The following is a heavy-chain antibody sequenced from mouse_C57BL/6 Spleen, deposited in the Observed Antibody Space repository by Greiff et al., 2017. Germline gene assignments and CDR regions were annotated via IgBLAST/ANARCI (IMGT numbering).Heavy chain of an antibody. CDR2: INPSSGYT. CDR1: GYTFTSYT. D-gene: IGHD1-1*01. CDR3: ARGYYGSSPYAMDY. J-gene: IGHJ4*01. V-gene: IGHV1-4*01. Sequence: VNVVESGAELARPGASVKMSCKASGYTFTSYTMHWVKQRPGQGLEWIGYINPSSGYTKYNQKFKDKATLTADKSSSTAYMQLSSLTSEDSAVYYCARGYYGSSPYAMDYWGQGTSVTVSS.